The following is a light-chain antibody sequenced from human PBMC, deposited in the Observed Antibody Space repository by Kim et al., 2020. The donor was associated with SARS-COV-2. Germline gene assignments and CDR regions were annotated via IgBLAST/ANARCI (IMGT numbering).Light chain of an antibody. J-gene: IGKJ2*01. Sequence: RATLNCKSSQTAFNNSNNKNYLAWYPQKPGQAPELLIYWAYIRESGVSDRFSGSGSETDFTLTISSLQAEDVAVYYCQQYYSTPPIFGQGTKLEI. CDR1: QTAFNNSNNKNY. V-gene: IGKV4-1*01. CDR3: QQYYSTPPI. CDR2: WAY.